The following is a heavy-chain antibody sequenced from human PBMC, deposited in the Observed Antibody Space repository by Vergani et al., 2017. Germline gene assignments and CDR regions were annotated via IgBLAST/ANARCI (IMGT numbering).Heavy chain of an antibody. CDR3: ARDYLDFSGSGSPYYFDH. V-gene: IGHV3-11*04. Sequence: QVQLVESGGGLVKPGGSLRLSCTASGFFFSDYYMSWLRQAPGKGLEWISYTASSDTTVYYADSVKGRFTISRDNAKNSLYLELNSLRAEDTAVYYCARDYLDFSGSGSPYYFDHWGQGTQVTVSS. D-gene: IGHD3-10*01. J-gene: IGHJ4*02. CDR2: TASSDTTV. CDR1: GFFFSDYY.